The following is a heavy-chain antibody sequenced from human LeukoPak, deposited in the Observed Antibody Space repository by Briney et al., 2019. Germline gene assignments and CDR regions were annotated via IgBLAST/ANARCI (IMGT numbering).Heavy chain of an antibody. J-gene: IGHJ4*02. Sequence: SETLSLTCAVYGGSFSGYYWSWIRQPPGKGLELIGEINHSGSTNYNPSLKSRVTISVDTSKNQFSLKLSSVTAADTAVYYCARGRLNSYDLWSGYYEDYFDYWGQGTLVTVSS. CDR1: GGSFSGYY. D-gene: IGHD3-3*01. CDR2: INHSGST. CDR3: ARGRLNSYDLWSGYYEDYFDY. V-gene: IGHV4-34*01.